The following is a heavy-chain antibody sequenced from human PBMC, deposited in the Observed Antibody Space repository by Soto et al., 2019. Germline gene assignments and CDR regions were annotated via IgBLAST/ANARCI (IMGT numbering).Heavy chain of an antibody. D-gene: IGHD3-22*01. CDR1: GYTFTTYT. V-gene: IGHV1-3*01. J-gene: IGHJ1*01. Sequence: GASVKVSCKASGYTFTTYTIHWVRQAPGQRLEWMGWINAGDGDTTYSRKFQGRVTITRDTSASTAYMELSSLRSEDTAVYYCARDAYDSTIGYFQLWGQGTLVTVSS. CDR2: INAGDGDT. CDR3: ARDAYDSTIGYFQL.